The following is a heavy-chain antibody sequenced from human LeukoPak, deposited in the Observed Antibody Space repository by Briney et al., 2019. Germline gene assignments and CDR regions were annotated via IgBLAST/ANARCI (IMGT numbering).Heavy chain of an antibody. D-gene: IGHD5-18*01. V-gene: IGHV4-39*07. CDR1: GGSISSSSYY. J-gene: IGHJ4*02. CDR2: IYYSGTT. Sequence: SETLSRTCTVSGGSISSSSYYWGWIRQPPGKGLEWIGSIYYSGTTYYNPSLKSRVTISVDTSKNQFSLKLSSVTAADTAAYYCARSKKDTVILTPFDYWGQGTLVTVSS. CDR3: ARSKKDTVILTPFDY.